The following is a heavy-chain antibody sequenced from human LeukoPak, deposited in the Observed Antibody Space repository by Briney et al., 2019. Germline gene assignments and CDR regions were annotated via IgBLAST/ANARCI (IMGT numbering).Heavy chain of an antibody. D-gene: IGHD5-18*01. CDR2: ITPFNGNT. V-gene: IGHV1-45*02. J-gene: IGHJ4*02. CDR3: ANGPDGYHTY. Sequence: GASVKVSCKASVYTFTYRYLHWVRQAPGQALEWMGWITPFNGNTNYVQKFQDRVTITRDRSMSTAYMELSSLTSEDTAMYYCANGPDGYHTYWGQGTLVTVSS. CDR1: VYTFTYRY.